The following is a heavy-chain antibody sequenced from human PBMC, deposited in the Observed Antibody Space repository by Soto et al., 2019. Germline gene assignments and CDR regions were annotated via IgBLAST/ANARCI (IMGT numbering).Heavy chain of an antibody. D-gene: IGHD3-22*01. CDR3: AKGYYYDNSGQSYFDY. V-gene: IGHV3-30*18. J-gene: IGHJ4*02. Sequence: PGGSLRLSCAASGFTFSTYGMHWVRQAPGKGLEWVAVITYDGSHEFYADSVKGRFTISRDNSKNSVYLQMHSLRAEDTAVYYCAKGYYYDNSGQSYFDYWGQGTLVTVYS. CDR2: ITYDGSHE. CDR1: GFTFSTYG.